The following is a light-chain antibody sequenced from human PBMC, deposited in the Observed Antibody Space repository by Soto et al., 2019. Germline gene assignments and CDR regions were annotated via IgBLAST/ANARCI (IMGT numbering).Light chain of an antibody. Sequence: QSALTQPASVSGSPGQSITISCTGTSSDVGGYNYVSWYQQQPGKAPKLMIHEVSNRPSGVSNRFSGSKSGNTASLTISGLQAEDEADYYCSSYTSSSALVFGIGTKLTVL. J-gene: IGLJ2*01. V-gene: IGLV2-14*01. CDR3: SSYTSSSALV. CDR1: SSDVGGYNY. CDR2: EVS.